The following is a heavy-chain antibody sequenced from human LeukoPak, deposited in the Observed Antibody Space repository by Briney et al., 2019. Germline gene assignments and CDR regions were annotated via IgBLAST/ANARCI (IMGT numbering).Heavy chain of an antibody. J-gene: IGHJ4*02. CDR2: IYSGGST. CDR1: GFTVSTYY. Sequence: GGSLRLSCAASGFTVSTYYMTWVRQAPGKGLECVSVIYSGGSTYYADSVKGRFTASRDNSKNTLYLQMNSLRAEDTAMYYCARGLGYCTSTTCLLPFDYWGQGTLVTVSS. CDR3: ARGLGYCTSTTCLLPFDY. D-gene: IGHD2-2*01. V-gene: IGHV3-53*01.